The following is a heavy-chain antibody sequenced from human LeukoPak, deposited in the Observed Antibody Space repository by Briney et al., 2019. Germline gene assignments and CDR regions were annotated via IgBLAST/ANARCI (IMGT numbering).Heavy chain of an antibody. Sequence: TSETLSLTCTVSGGSISSGDYYWSWIRQPRGKGVEWIGYIYYSGSTYYNPSLKSRVTISVDTSKHQFSLKLSYVTAADTAVYYCARVDYGDYGNIFDYWGQGALVTVSS. V-gene: IGHV4-30-4*08. CDR3: ARVDYGDYGNIFDY. CDR1: GGSISSGDYY. J-gene: IGHJ4*02. CDR2: IYYSGST. D-gene: IGHD4-17*01.